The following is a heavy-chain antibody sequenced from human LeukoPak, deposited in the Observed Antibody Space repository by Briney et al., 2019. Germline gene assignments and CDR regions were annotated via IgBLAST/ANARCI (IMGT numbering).Heavy chain of an antibody. V-gene: IGHV3-11*06. CDR3: ASLGTNYGSGTGDY. CDR2: ISSSSSYT. Sequence: GGSLRLSCAASGFTFSDYYMSWIRQAPGKGLEWVSYISSSSSYTNYADSVKGRFIISRDNAKNSLYLQMNSLRAEDTAVYYCASLGTNYGSGTGDYWGQGTLVTVSS. J-gene: IGHJ4*02. CDR1: GFTFSDYY. D-gene: IGHD3-10*01.